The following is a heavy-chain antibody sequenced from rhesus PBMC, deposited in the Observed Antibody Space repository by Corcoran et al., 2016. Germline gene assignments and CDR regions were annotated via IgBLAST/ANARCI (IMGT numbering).Heavy chain of an antibody. CDR2: INGSGSSN. D-gene: IGHD1-14*01. Sequence: QVQLQESGPGLVKPLETLSLTCAVSVGSISRNYWSWIRQPPGKGLVWIGYINGSGSSNNYNPSLKSRVTLSVDTSKNQFSLKLSSVTAADTAVYYCARKGERLSLDVWGRGVLVTVSS. V-gene: IGHV4S11*01. CDR3: ARKGERLSLDV. J-gene: IGHJ5-2*02. CDR1: VGSISRNY.